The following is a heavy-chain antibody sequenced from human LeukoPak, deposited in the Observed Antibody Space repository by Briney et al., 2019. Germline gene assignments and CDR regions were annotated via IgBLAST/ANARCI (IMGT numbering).Heavy chain of an antibody. CDR1: GFTFSSYG. V-gene: IGHV3-33*08. CDR3: ARDFHSHSYDY. Sequence: GGSLRLSCAASGFTFSSYGMHWVRQAPGKGLEWVAVIWYDGSNKYYADSVKGRFTISRDNSKNTLYLQMNSLRAEDTAVYYRARDFHSHSYDYWGQGTLVAVSS. J-gene: IGHJ4*02. CDR2: IWYDGSNK. D-gene: IGHD5-18*01.